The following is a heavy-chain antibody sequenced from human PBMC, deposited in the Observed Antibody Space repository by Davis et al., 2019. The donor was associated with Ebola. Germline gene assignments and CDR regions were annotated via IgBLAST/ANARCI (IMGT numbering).Heavy chain of an antibody. CDR3: GSGVAAAGDY. CDR1: GNTFISNY. V-gene: IGHV1-69*02. J-gene: IGHJ4*02. Sequence: SVKVSCKASGNTFISNYMHWVRQAPGQGLEWMGRIIPILGIANYAQKFQGRVTITADKSTSTAYMELSSLRSEDTAVYYCGSGVAAAGDYWGQGTLVTVSS. CDR2: IIPILGIA. D-gene: IGHD6-13*01.